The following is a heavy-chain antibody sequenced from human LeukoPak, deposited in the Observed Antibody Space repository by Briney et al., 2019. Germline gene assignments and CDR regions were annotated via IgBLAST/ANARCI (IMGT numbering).Heavy chain of an antibody. D-gene: IGHD5-24*01. Sequence: PGGSLRISCAVSGLTFRSYWMSWVRQAPGKGLEWVANINQDGSEKYFVDSVKGRFTISRDNAKNSLHLQMNTLRAEDPAVYYCARERDGRFFDYWGQGTLVTVSS. V-gene: IGHV3-7*01. J-gene: IGHJ4*02. CDR1: GLTFRSYW. CDR3: ARERDGRFFDY. CDR2: INQDGSEK.